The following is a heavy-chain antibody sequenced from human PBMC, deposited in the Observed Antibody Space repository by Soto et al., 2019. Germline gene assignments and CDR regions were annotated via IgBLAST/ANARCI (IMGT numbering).Heavy chain of an antibody. D-gene: IGHD5-12*01. J-gene: IGHJ4*02. CDR3: AKNGAIVATIGGAEN. CDR2: ISYDGSNK. Sequence: QVQLVESGGGVVQPGRSQRLSCAASGFTFSSYGMHWVRQAPGKGLEWVAVISYDGSNKYYADSVKGRFTISRDNSKNTLYLQMNSLRAGDTAVYYCAKNGAIVATIGGAENWGQGTLVTVSS. V-gene: IGHV3-30*18. CDR1: GFTFSSYG.